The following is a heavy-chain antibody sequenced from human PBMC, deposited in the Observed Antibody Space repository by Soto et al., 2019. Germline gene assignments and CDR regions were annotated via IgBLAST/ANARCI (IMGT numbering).Heavy chain of an antibody. J-gene: IGHJ4*02. CDR3: ARDPTPDYFDSSGPDDYFDS. CDR1: GFTFSSYA. Sequence: XGSLRLSCAASGFTFSSYAMHWVRQAPGKGLDWVAVISYDGSNKYYADSVKGRFTISRDNSKNALYLQMNSLRAEDTAVYYCARDPTPDYFDSSGPDDYFDSWGQGTLVTVSS. CDR2: ISYDGSNK. D-gene: IGHD3-22*01. V-gene: IGHV3-30-3*01.